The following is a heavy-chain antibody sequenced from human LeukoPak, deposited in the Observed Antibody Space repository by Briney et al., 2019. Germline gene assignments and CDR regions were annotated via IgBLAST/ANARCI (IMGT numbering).Heavy chain of an antibody. V-gene: IGHV1-2*02. CDR1: GYTFTGYY. CDR3: ANLDAGRFWSGYIDY. J-gene: IGHJ4*02. Sequence: ASEKVSCKASGYTFTGYYMHWVRQAPGQGREWMGWINPNSGGTNYAQKFQGRVTMTRDTSISTAYMELSRLRSDDTAVYYCANLDAGRFWSGYIDYWGQGTLVTVSS. CDR2: INPNSGGT. D-gene: IGHD3-3*01.